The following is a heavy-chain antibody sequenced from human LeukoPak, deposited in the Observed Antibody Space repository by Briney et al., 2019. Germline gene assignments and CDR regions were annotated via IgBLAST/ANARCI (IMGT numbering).Heavy chain of an antibody. D-gene: IGHD3-22*01. J-gene: IGHJ4*02. Sequence: TGRSLRLSCAASGLTFSTYGIHWVRQAPGKGLEWVSVISGSGGSTYYADSVKGRFTISRDNSKNTLYVQMNSLRAEDTAVYYCAKHLYYDSGAYHTLSSFDYWGQGTLVTVSS. V-gene: IGHV3-23*01. CDR1: GLTFSTYG. CDR3: AKHLYYDSGAYHTLSSFDY. CDR2: ISGSGGST.